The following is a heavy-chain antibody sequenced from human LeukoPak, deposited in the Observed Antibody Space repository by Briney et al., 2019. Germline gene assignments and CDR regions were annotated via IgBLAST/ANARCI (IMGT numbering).Heavy chain of an antibody. CDR3: ARGVFVGGTYFGY. D-gene: IGHD1-26*01. CDR2: ISYNGNYK. CDR1: GFTFSTYA. Sequence: GGSLRLSCAASGFTFSTYAVNWVRQAPGKGLEWVADISYNGNYKYYADSVKGRFTISRDNSKNTLYLQMSSLRAEDAAVYYCARGVFVGGTYFGYWGQGTLVTVSS. J-gene: IGHJ4*02. V-gene: IGHV3-30-3*01.